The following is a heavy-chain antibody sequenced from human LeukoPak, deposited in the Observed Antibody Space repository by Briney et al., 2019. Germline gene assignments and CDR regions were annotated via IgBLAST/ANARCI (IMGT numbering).Heavy chain of an antibody. CDR1: GYTFTNNY. CDR2: IYPRDGST. CDR3: ARDQEGFDY. J-gene: IGHJ4*02. V-gene: IGHV1-46*01. Sequence: ASVTVSCTASGYTFTNNYLHWVRQAPGQGLEWMGMIYPRDGSTSYAQNFQGRVTVTRDTSTTTVHMELRGLRSEDTAVYYCARDQEGFDYWGQGTVVTVSS.